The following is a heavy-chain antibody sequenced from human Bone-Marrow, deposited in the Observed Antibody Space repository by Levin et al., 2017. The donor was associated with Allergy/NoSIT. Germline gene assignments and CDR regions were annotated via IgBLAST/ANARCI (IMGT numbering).Heavy chain of an antibody. J-gene: IGHJ3*02. V-gene: IGHV4-30-2*01. CDR3: ARLGAIHI. Sequence: PSETLSLTCTVSGGSIGTNGFSWSWIRQPPGKGLEWIGYIYHFGSTYSNPSLKSRVTISIDTSNNQFFLNLTSVTAADTAVYFCARLGAIHIWGQGTVVTVSS. CDR2: IYHFGST. CDR1: GGSIGTNGFS.